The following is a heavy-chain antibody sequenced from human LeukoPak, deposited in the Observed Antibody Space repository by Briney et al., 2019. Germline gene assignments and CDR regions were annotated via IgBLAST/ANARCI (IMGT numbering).Heavy chain of an antibody. V-gene: IGHV4-59*08. CDR2: IYVTGN. D-gene: IGHD3-16*02. CDR3: ARHIGGGIEDMDV. CDR1: GGSIGTYY. Sequence: PSETLSLTCTLSGGSIGTYYWSWVRQPPGKGLGWIGYIYVTGNRYNPYLQSRVTSSVDTSRNQFFLKMSSVTAADTAVYYGARHIGGGIEDMDVWGKGTKVTVSS. J-gene: IGHJ6*03.